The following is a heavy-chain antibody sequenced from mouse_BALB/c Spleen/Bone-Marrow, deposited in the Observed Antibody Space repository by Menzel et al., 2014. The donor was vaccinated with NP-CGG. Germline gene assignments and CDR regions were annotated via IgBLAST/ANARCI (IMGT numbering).Heavy chain of an antibody. D-gene: IGHD2-14*01. V-gene: IGHV1S81*02. J-gene: IGHJ3*01. CDR1: GYTFTTYW. CDR2: INPSNGRT. Sequence: VQLQQSGAELVKPGAPVKLSCRASGYTFTTYWMHWVKQRPGQGLEWIGEINPSNGRTNYNEKFKSKATLTVDKSSSTAYMQLSSLTSEDSAVYYCARDYGYDAGFACFVYWGQGTLVTVSA. CDR3: ARDYGYDAGFACFVY.